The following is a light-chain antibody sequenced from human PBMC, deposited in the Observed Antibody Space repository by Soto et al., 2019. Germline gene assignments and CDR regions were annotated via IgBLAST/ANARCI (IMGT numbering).Light chain of an antibody. J-gene: IGKJ1*01. Sequence: EIVMTQSPGTLSVSPGERATLSCRASQSVSSNLAWYQQKPGQAPRLLIYGASTRATGIPARFSGSGSGTEFTLTISSLQSEDFAVYNCQQYNNWPPRTFGQGTKVEIK. CDR3: QQYNNWPPRT. CDR1: QSVSSN. CDR2: GAS. V-gene: IGKV3-15*01.